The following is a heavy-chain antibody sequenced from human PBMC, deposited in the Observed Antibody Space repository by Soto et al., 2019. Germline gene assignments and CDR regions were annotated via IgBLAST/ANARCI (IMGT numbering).Heavy chain of an antibody. CDR2: IRSNVDGGTI. D-gene: IGHD1-26*01. Sequence: EVQLVESGGGLVKPGGSLRLSCAASGITFSKAWMTWVRQAPGQGLEWVGRIRSNVDGGTIDYGAPVKGIFTISRDYSKDKVYLQMNSLKDEDTAVYFCFLQPRWESMGGDYWGQGTLVNVSS. CDR3: FLQPRWESMGGDY. J-gene: IGHJ4*02. V-gene: IGHV3-15*01. CDR1: GITFSKAW.